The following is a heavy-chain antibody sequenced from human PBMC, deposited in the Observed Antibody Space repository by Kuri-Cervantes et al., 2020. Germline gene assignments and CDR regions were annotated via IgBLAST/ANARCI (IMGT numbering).Heavy chain of an antibody. CDR2: IYHSGST. CDR3: ARDWRGSGDQYPFDL. V-gene: IGHV4-4*02. J-gene: IGHJ2*01. Sequence: SETLSLTCAVSGGSISSSNWRSWVRQPPGKGLEWIGEIYHSGSTNYNPSLKSRVTISVDKSKNQFSLKLSSVTAADTAVYYCARDWRGSGDQYPFDLWGRGTLVTVSS. D-gene: IGHD6-19*01. CDR1: GGSISSSNW.